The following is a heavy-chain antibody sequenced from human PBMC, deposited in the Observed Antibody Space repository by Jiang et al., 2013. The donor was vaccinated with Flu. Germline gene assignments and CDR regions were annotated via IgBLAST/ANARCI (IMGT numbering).Heavy chain of an antibody. CDR3: ARDFRGVGATDAGFDY. D-gene: IGHD1-26*01. CDR1: GYTFTSYA. Sequence: SGAEVKKPGASVKVSCKASGYTFTSYAMHWVRQAPGQRLEWMGWLNAGNGNTKFSQKFQGRVTFTRDTSATTAYMEVSSLRSEDTAVYYCARDFRGVGATDAGFDYWGQGTLVIVS. V-gene: IGHV1-3*01. J-gene: IGHJ4*02. CDR2: LNAGNGNT.